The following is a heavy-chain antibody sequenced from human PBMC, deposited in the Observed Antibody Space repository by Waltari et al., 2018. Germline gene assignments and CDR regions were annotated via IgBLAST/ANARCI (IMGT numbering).Heavy chain of an antibody. J-gene: IGHJ5*02. Sequence: EVQLVESGGGLVKPGGSLRLSCAASGFTFSSYSMNWVRKAPGKGLEWVSSISSSSSYIYYSDSVKGRFTISRDNSRNTLYLQMNSLRAEDTAVYYCARAYDFWSGYLFDPWGQGTLVTVSS. CDR2: ISSSSSYI. CDR1: GFTFSSYS. D-gene: IGHD3-3*01. CDR3: ARAYDFWSGYLFDP. V-gene: IGHV3-21*01.